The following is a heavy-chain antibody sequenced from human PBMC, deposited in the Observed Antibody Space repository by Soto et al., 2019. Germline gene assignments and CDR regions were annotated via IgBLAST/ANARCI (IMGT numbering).Heavy chain of an antibody. CDR2: IYYIGGT. J-gene: IGHJ5*02. CDR3: AKGVRGVPNWFDP. V-gene: IGHV4-31*03. Sequence: QVQLQESGPGLVRPSQTLSLSCTVSGGSISNSANHWSWIRQHPGEGLEWIGYIYYIGGTYYSPSLKGRVTMSIDASKNQFSLKLRSVTAADTAVYYCAKGVRGVPNWFDPWGQGTLVTVSS. CDR1: GGSISNSANH. D-gene: IGHD3-10*01.